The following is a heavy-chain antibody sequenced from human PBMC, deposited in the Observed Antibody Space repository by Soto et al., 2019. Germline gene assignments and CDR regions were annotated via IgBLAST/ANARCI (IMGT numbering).Heavy chain of an antibody. Sequence: PGGSLRLSCAASGFTFSGSAMHWARQASGKGLEWVGRIRSKANSYATAYAASVKGRFAISRDDSKNTAYLQMNSLKTEDTAVYYCTRLGYYGSGVLPNYYGMDVWGQGTTVTVS. CDR3: TRLGYYGSGVLPNYYGMDV. V-gene: IGHV3-73*01. D-gene: IGHD3-10*01. J-gene: IGHJ6*02. CDR2: IRSKANSYAT. CDR1: GFTFSGSA.